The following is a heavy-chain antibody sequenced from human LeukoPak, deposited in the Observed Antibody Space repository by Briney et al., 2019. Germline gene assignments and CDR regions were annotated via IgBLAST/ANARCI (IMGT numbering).Heavy chain of an antibody. J-gene: IGHJ4*02. D-gene: IGHD3-9*01. CDR2: IYYSGST. CDR1: GGSISSSSYY. V-gene: IGHV4-39*01. Sequence: SETLSLTCTVSGGSISSSSYYWGWIRQPPGKGLEWIGSIYYSGSTYYNPSLKSRVTISVDTSKNQFSLKLSSVTAADTAVYYCARPGYDILTCYWYYFDYWGQGTLVTVSS. CDR3: ARPGYDILTCYWYYFDY.